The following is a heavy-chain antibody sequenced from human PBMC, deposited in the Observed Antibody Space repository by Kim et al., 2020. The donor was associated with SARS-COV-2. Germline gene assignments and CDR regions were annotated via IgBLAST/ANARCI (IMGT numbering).Heavy chain of an antibody. CDR3: AGRLDY. CDR2: ISSDSGNI. CDR1: GFTFSSYS. V-gene: IGHV3-48*01. J-gene: IGHJ4*02. Sequence: GGSLRLSCAASGFTFSSYSMNWVRQAPGKGLEWVAYISSDSGNIYYADSVKGRFTISRDTAKNSLYLQMNSLRAEDTAVYYCAGRLDYWGRGTLVTVSS. D-gene: IGHD3-16*01.